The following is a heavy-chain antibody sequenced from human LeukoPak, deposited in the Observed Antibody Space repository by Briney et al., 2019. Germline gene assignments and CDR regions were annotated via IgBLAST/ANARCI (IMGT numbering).Heavy chain of an antibody. CDR2: ISGSGGST. D-gene: IGHD2-2*01. CDR1: GFTFSSYA. V-gene: IGHV3-23*01. Sequence: PGGSLRLSCAASGFTFSSYAMSWVRQAPGKGLEWVSAISGSGGSTYYADSVKGRFTISRDNSKNTLYLQMNSLRAEDTAVYYCAKMFVWDIVVVPPASDAHWFDPWGQGTLVTVSS. J-gene: IGHJ5*02. CDR3: AKMFVWDIVVVPPASDAHWFDP.